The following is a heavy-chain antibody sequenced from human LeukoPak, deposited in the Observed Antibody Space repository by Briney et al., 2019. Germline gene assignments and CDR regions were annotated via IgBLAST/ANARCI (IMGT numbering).Heavy chain of an antibody. CDR3: VRSTTAVTPNCFDY. V-gene: IGHV3-72*01. CDR2: IRRKANSYNT. J-gene: IGHJ4*02. CDR1: GFTFSDHY. Sequence: QPGGSLRLSCAASGFTFSDHYMDWVRQAPGKGLEWVGRIRRKANSYNTDYAASVKGRSSISRDDSKNSLYLQMNSLQTEDTAVYYCVRSTTAVTPNCFDYWGQGTLVTVSS. D-gene: IGHD4-23*01.